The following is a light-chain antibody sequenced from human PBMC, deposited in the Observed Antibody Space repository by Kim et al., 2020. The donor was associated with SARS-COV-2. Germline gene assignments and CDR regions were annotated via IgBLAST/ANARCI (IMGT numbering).Light chain of an antibody. CDR3: QEWDSSTVV. CDR1: KLGDKN. Sequence: SYELTQPPSVSVSPGQTASITCSGDKLGDKNAFWYQQKPGQSPVLVIYQNNKRPSGIPERFSGSNSGNTATLTISGTQAMEEADYYCQEWDSSTVVFGGG. V-gene: IGLV3-1*01. J-gene: IGLJ3*02. CDR2: QNN.